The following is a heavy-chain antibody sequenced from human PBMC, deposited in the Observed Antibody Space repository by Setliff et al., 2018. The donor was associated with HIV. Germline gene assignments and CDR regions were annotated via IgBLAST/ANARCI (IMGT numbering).Heavy chain of an antibody. J-gene: IGHJ4*02. CDR1: GGSITGYY. V-gene: IGHV4-59*01. D-gene: IGHD2-21*01. CDR2: IFYSGTT. Sequence: SETLSLTCTASGGSITGYYWSWVRQPPGKGLEWIGYIFYSGTTNYSPSFRGRVTISIDSSKNQFSLRLNSVSAADTAIYYCARDNALIRAPFEYWGQGALVTVS. CDR3: ARDNALIRAPFEY.